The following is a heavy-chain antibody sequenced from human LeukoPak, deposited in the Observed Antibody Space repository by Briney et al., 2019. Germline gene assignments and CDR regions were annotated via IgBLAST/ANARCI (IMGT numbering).Heavy chain of an antibody. CDR2: FSFNGEST. D-gene: IGHD5-18*01. CDR3: AKGGYSNGRYYYYYMDV. CDR1: GFTFSSYA. Sequence: HSGGSLRLSCAASGFTFSSYAMTWVRQAPGKGLEWVLSFSFNGESTYYADSAKGRFTISRDNSKNTLYLQMNSLRAEDTAVYYCAKGGYSNGRYYYYYMDVWGEGTTVTVSS. J-gene: IGHJ6*03. V-gene: IGHV3-23*01.